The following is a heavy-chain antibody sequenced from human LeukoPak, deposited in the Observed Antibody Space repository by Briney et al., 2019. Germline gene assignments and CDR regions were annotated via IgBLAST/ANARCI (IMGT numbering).Heavy chain of an antibody. CDR2: INHSGST. CDR3: ASSWGIAVANDAFDI. V-gene: IGHV4-34*01. Sequence: SETLSLTCAVYGGSFSGYYWSWIRQPPGKGLEWIGEINHSGSTNYNPSLKSRVTISVDTSKNQFSLKLSSVTAADTAMYYCASSWGIAVANDAFDIWGQGTMVTVSS. J-gene: IGHJ3*02. CDR1: GGSFSGYY. D-gene: IGHD6-19*01.